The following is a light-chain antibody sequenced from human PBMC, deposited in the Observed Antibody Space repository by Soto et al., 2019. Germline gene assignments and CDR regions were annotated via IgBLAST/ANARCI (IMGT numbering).Light chain of an antibody. CDR3: QQYNRYST. Sequence: DIQMTQSPSTLSASVGDIVTITCRASQSISSWLAWYQQRPGKAPKLLIHKASNLESGVPSRFSGSGSGTEFTLTISSLQPDDSATYYCQQYNRYSTFGQGTKVDIK. CDR2: KAS. CDR1: QSISSW. J-gene: IGKJ1*01. V-gene: IGKV1-5*03.